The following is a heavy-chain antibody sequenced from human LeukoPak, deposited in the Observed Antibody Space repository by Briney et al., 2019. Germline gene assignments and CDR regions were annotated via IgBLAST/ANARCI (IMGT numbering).Heavy chain of an antibody. CDR1: GFTFSSYA. CDR3: ARDPPAYSSYYYYYMDV. D-gene: IGHD5-18*01. J-gene: IGHJ6*03. Sequence: GGSLRLSCAASGFTFSSYAMHWVRQAPGKGLEWVAVISYDGSNKYYADSVKGRFTISRDNSKNTLYLQMNSLRAEDTAVYYCARDPPAYSSYYYYYMDVWGKGTTVTVSS. V-gene: IGHV3-30*04. CDR2: ISYDGSNK.